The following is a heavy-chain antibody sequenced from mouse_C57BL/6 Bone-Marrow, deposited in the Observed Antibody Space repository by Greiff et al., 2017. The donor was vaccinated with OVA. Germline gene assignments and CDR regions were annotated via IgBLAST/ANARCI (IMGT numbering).Heavy chain of an antibody. CDR1: GFTFSDYG. CDR2: ISSGSSTI. CDR3: ARINYWYFDV. J-gene: IGHJ1*03. V-gene: IGHV5-17*01. Sequence: EVMLVESGGGLVKPGGSLKLSCAASGFTFSDYGMHWVRQAPEKGLEWVAYISSGSSTIYYADTVKGRFTISRDNAKNTLFLQMTSLRSEDTAMYYCARINYWYFDVWDTGTTVTVSS.